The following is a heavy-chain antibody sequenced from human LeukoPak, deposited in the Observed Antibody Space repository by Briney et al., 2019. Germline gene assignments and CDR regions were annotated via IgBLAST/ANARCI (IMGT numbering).Heavy chain of an antibody. V-gene: IGHV4-59*08. CDR2: IYYSGST. D-gene: IGHD3-9*01. CDR3: ARHKPYYDILTGHDAFDI. CDR1: GGSISSYY. J-gene: IGHJ3*02. Sequence: SETLSLTCTVSGGSISSYYWSWIRQPPGKGLEWIGYIYYSGSTNYNPSLKSRVTISVDTSKNQFSLKLSSVTAADTAVYYCARHKPYYDILTGHDAFDIWGQGTMVTVSS.